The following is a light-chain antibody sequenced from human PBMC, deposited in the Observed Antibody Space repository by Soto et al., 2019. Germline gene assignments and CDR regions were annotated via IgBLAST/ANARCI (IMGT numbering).Light chain of an antibody. V-gene: IGKV3-15*01. J-gene: IGKJ4*01. Sequence: EIVMTQSPPTLSVSPGESATLSCWASQSISSKLAWYQLRPGQAPRLLIYGAFTRPTGVPARFSGSGSGTEFTLTITSLQSEDFAVYYCQQYHTWPPLTFGGGTKVEIK. CDR2: GAF. CDR3: QQYHTWPPLT. CDR1: QSISSK.